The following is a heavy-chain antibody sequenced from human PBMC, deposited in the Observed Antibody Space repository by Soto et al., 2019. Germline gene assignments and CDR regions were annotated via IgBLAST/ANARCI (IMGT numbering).Heavy chain of an antibody. J-gene: IGHJ4*02. V-gene: IGHV2-5*02. Sequence: QITLKESGPTLVKPTQTLTLTCTFSGFSFNSRGVGVGWIRQPPGKALEWLALIYWDNDKRYSPSLNSRLTITKDTSKNQVVLTMTNMDPADTATYYCARRRDHYDSSGYFYQFRGYYFDYWCQGTLVTVSS. CDR1: GFSFNSRGVG. CDR2: IYWDNDK. CDR3: ARRRDHYDSSGYFYQFRGYYFDY. D-gene: IGHD3-22*01.